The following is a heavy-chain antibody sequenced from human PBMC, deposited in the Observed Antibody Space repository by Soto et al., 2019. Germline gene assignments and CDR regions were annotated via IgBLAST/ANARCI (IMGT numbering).Heavy chain of an antibody. CDR3: ARDVDRTSHLNWFDP. CDR1: GFSLTGYG. Sequence: PGGSLRLSCEVSGFSLTGYGMHWVRQAPGKGLEWVAVIWYHGNTENDADSGKGRFTISRDTSKNTVYLQMDSLKVEDTAVYYCARDVDRTSHLNWFDPWGKGVMVTVSS. J-gene: IGHJ5*02. V-gene: IGHV3-33*01. CDR2: IWYHGNTE. D-gene: IGHD5-12*01.